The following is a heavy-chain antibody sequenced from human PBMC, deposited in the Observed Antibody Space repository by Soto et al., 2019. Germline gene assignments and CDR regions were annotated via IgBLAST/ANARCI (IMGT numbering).Heavy chain of an antibody. J-gene: IGHJ3*02. V-gene: IGHV4-34*01. D-gene: IGHD6-19*01. CDR3: ARGQEADGAFDI. CDR1: GGSFSGYY. Sequence: SETLSLTCAVYGGSFSGYYWSWIRQPPGKGLEWIGEINHSGSTNYNPSLKSRVTISVDTSKNQFSLKLSSVTAADTAVYYCARGQEADGAFDIWGQGTMVTVSS. CDR2: INHSGST.